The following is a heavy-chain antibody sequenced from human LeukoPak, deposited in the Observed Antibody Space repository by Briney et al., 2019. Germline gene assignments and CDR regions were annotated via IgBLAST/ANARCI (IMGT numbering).Heavy chain of an antibody. V-gene: IGHV1-18*01. CDR1: GYTFTSYG. J-gene: IGHJ6*02. Sequence: GASVKVSCKASGYTFTSYGISRVRQAPGQGLEWMGWISAYNGNTNYAQKLQGRVTMTTDTSTSTAYMELRSLRSDDTAVYYCARCKYYDFWSGYYNPNYYYYGMDVWGQGTTVTVSS. CDR2: ISAYNGNT. CDR3: ARCKYYDFWSGYYNPNYYYYGMDV. D-gene: IGHD3-3*01.